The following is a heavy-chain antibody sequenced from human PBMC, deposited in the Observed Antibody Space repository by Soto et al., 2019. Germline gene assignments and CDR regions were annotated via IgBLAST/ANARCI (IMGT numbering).Heavy chain of an antibody. CDR1: GFTFSSYA. D-gene: IGHD6-13*01. Sequence: LRLSCAASGFTFSSYAIHWVRQAPGKGLEWVTVTSYDGSNKYYADSVRGRFTISRDNSKNTLYLQMNSLRAEDTAVYYCARDRSIAAADPFDYWGQGTLVTVSS. CDR2: TSYDGSNK. CDR3: ARDRSIAAADPFDY. J-gene: IGHJ4*02. V-gene: IGHV3-30*04.